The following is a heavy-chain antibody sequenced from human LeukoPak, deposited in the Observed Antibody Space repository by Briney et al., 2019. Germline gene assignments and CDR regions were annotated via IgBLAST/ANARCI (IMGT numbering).Heavy chain of an antibody. D-gene: IGHD3-10*01. V-gene: IGHV4-59*01. J-gene: IGHJ3*02. CDR1: GGSISSYY. CDR3: ARGAESITMVRGVIIKAFDI. Sequence: PSETLSLTCTVSGGSISSYYWSWIRQPPGKGLEWIGYIYYSGSTNYNPSLKSRVTISVDTSKNQFALKLSSVTAADTAVYYCARGAESITMVRGVIIKAFDIWGQGTMVTVSS. CDR2: IYYSGST.